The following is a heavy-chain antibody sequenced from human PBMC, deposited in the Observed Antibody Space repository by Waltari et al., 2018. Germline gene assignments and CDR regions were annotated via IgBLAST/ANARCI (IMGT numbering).Heavy chain of an antibody. CDR3: AREVFRFDY. CDR2: VDPHNGGI. J-gene: IGHJ4*02. Sequence: QVQLVQSGAEVKKPGASVKLSCEASGYASTAYYLHWVRQAPGRGLEWMGYVDPHNGGISYAQRFQGRVTMTRDTSISTVYMELSGLTSDDTAVYYCAREVFRFDYWGQGALVTVSS. V-gene: IGHV1-2*02. CDR1: GYASTAYY.